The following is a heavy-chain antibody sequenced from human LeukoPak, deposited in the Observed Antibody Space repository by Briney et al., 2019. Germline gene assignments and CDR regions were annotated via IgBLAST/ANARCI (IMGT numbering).Heavy chain of an antibody. J-gene: IGHJ6*03. Sequence: KASETLSLTCAVSGYSISSGYYWGWIRQPPGKGLEWIGSIYHSGSNYYNPSLKSRGTISEDTSKNQFSLKLSSVTAADTAVYYCARTITGTTYYYYYMDVWGKGTTVTVSS. CDR1: GYSISSGYY. V-gene: IGHV4-38-2*01. D-gene: IGHD1-7*01. CDR3: ARTITGTTYYYYYMDV. CDR2: IYHSGSN.